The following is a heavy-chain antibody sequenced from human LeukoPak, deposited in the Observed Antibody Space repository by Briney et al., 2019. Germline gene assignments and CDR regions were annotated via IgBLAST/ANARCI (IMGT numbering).Heavy chain of an antibody. CDR3: ARGGIAARPFDY. CDR1: GYTFTDYY. J-gene: IGHJ4*02. V-gene: IGHV1-2*02. CDR2: VNPSSGDT. Sequence: ASVKVSCKASGYTFTDYYILWVRQAPGQGLEWMGWVNPSSGDTDYAQKFQVSVTVTRDTSISTAYMELTSLKSDDTAVYYCARGGIAARPFDYWGQGTLVTVSS. D-gene: IGHD6-6*01.